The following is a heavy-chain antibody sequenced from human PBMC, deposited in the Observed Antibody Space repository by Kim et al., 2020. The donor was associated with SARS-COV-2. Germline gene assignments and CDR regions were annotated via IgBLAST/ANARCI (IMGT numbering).Heavy chain of an antibody. CDR3: ARAITMVRGVRGYYFDY. D-gene: IGHD3-10*01. Sequence: SETLSLTCAVYGGSFSGYYWSWIRQPPGKGLEWIGEINHSGSTNYNPSLKSRVTISVDTSKNQFSLKLSSVTAADTAVYYCARAITMVRGVRGYYFDYWG. CDR2: INHSGST. CDR1: GGSFSGYY. J-gene: IGHJ4*01. V-gene: IGHV4-34*01.